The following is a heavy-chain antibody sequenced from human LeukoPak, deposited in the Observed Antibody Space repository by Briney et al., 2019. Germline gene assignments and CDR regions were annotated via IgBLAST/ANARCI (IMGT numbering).Heavy chain of an antibody. CDR3: ARAEEPGWFDP. J-gene: IGHJ5*02. D-gene: IGHD1-14*01. Sequence: ASVKVSCKASGGTFSSYTISWVRQAPGQGLEWMGRIIPILGIANYAQKFQGRVTITADQSTSTAYMELSSLRSEDTAVYYCARAEEPGWFDPWGQGTLVTVSS. CDR2: IIPILGIA. V-gene: IGHV1-69*02. CDR1: GGTFSSYT.